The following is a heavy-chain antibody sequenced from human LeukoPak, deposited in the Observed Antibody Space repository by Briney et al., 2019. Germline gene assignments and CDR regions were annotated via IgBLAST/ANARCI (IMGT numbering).Heavy chain of an antibody. CDR1: GFTFSSYE. CDR3: ATATVTTGTFDY. CDR2: ISSSGSTI. V-gene: IGHV3-48*03. J-gene: IGHJ4*02. Sequence: PGGSLRLSCAASGFTFSSYEMNWVRQAPGKGLEWVSYISSSGSTIYYADSVKGRFTISRDNAKNSLYLQMNSLRAEDTAVYYCATATVTTGTFDYWGQGTLVTVSS. D-gene: IGHD4-17*01.